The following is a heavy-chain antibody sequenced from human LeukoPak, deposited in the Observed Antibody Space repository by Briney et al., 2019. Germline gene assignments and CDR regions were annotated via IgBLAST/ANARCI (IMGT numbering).Heavy chain of an antibody. J-gene: IGHJ4*02. CDR2: ISSSSSYI. CDR1: GFTFSSYS. D-gene: IGHD5-18*01. V-gene: IGHV3-21*01. Sequence: GGSLRLSCAASGFTFSSYSMNWVRQAPGKGLEWVSSISSSSSYIYYADSVKGRFTISRDNAKNSLYLQMNSLRAEDTAVYYCARAFGYSYGFDYWGQGTLVTVSS. CDR3: ARAFGYSYGFDY.